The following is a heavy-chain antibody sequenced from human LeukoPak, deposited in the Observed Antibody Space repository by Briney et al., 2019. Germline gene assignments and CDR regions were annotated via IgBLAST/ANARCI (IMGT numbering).Heavy chain of an antibody. CDR1: GYTFTVYY. Sequence: GASVKVSCMASGYTFTVYYLHWVRQAPGQGLEWMGCVNPNSGDTNYAQKFQGSVTMTRDTSISTVYMELSRLRSDDTAVYYCARASGSYWWFDSWGQGTLVTVSS. V-gene: IGHV1-2*02. J-gene: IGHJ5*01. CDR2: VNPNSGDT. CDR3: ARASGSYWWFDS. D-gene: IGHD1-26*01.